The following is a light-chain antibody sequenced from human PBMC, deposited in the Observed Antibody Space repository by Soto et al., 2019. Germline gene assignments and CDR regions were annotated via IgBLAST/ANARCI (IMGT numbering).Light chain of an antibody. V-gene: IGKV3-20*01. Sequence: EIVLTQSPGTLSLSPRERATLSCRASQSVANAYLAWYQHKVGQSPRLLIYGASNRAPGIPDRFSGSGSGTDFPLTISRLEPEDFPVYYCQQYAASPRTFGQGTQVELK. CDR1: QSVANAY. CDR2: GAS. J-gene: IGKJ1*01. CDR3: QQYAASPRT.